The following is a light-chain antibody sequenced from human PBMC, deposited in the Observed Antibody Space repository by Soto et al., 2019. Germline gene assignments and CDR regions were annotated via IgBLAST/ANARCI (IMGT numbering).Light chain of an antibody. CDR3: QQYYSTPWT. CDR1: QSVLYSSNNKNY. CDR2: WAS. V-gene: IGKV4-1*01. Sequence: DIVMTQSPDSLAVSLGERATINCKSSQSVLYSSNNKNYLAWYQQKPGQPPKLLIYWASTRESGVPDRFSGSGSGKDFTLTISRLQAEDVAVYYFQQYYSTPWTFGQGTKVEIK. J-gene: IGKJ1*01.